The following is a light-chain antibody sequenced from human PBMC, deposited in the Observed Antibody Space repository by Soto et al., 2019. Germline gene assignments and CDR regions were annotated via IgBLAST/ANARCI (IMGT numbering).Light chain of an antibody. CDR2: EVS. J-gene: IGLJ1*01. V-gene: IGLV2-14*01. CDR3: GSYTGSIYV. CDR1: SSDVGGYKF. Sequence: QSALAQPASVSGCPGQSITSSCTRTSSDVGGYKFVSWYQQLPGKAPKLMIYEVSNRPSGVSSRFSGSKSGNTASLTISGLQAEDEADYYCGSYTGSIYVFGPGTKVTVL.